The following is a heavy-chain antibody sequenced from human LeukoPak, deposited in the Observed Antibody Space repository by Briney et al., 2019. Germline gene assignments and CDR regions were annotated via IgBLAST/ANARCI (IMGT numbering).Heavy chain of an antibody. CDR3: QYDILTGYSYSSSSGFDY. Sequence: SVKVSCKASGGTFSSYAISCVRQAPGQGLEWMGGIIPIFGTANYAQKFQGRVTITADESTSTAYMELSSLRSEDTAVYYCQYDILTGYSYSSSSGFDYWGQGTLVTVSS. J-gene: IGHJ4*02. CDR2: IIPIFGTA. D-gene: IGHD3-9*01. V-gene: IGHV1-69*13. CDR1: GGTFSSYA.